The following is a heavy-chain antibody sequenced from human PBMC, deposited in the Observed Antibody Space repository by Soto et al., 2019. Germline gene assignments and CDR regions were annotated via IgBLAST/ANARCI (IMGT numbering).Heavy chain of an antibody. Sequence: SVKVSCKASGGTFSSYAISWVRQAPGQGLEWMGGIIPIFGTANYAQKFQGRVTITADESTSTAYMELSSLRSEDTAVYYCAREGTQGDIAVAGYLFFDYWGQGTLVTVSS. CDR1: GGTFSSYA. V-gene: IGHV1-69*13. CDR2: IIPIFGTA. J-gene: IGHJ4*02. D-gene: IGHD6-19*01. CDR3: AREGTQGDIAVAGYLFFDY.